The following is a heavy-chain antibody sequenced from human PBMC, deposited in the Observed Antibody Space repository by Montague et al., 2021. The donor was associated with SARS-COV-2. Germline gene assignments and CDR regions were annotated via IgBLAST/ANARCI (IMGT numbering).Heavy chain of an antibody. CDR3: ARHRPLDNIAATVYFDY. Sequence: SETLSLTCTVSGGSISSHYWSWIRQPPGKGLEWIGYIYYSGSTNYNPSLKSRVTISVDTSKNQFSLKLSSVTAADTAVYYCARHRPLDNIAATVYFDYWGQGTLVTVSS. CDR1: GGSISSHY. CDR2: IYYSGST. J-gene: IGHJ4*02. D-gene: IGHD5-12*01. V-gene: IGHV4-59*08.